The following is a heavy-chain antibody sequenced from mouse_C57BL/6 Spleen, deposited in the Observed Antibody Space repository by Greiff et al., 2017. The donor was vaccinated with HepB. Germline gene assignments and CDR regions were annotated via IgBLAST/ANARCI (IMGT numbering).Heavy chain of an antibody. CDR1: GYTFTSYW. J-gene: IGHJ3*01. CDR3: TIPYYYGSSAWFAY. V-gene: IGHV1-5*01. CDR2: IYPGNSDT. Sequence: VQLQQSGTVLARPGASVKMSCKTSGYTFTSYWMHWVKQRPGQGLEWIGAIYPGNSDTSYNQKFKGKAKLTAVTSASTAYMELSSLTNEDSAVYYCTIPYYYGSSAWFAYWGQGTLVTVSA. D-gene: IGHD1-1*01.